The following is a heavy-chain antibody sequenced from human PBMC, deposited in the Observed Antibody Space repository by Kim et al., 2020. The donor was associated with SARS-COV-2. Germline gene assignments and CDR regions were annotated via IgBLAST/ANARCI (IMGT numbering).Heavy chain of an antibody. CDR2: IRSKAYGGTT. Sequence: GGSLRLSCTVSGFTFGDYAMSWVRQAPGKGQEWVGFIRSKAYGGTTEYAASVNGRFTISRDDSKSIAYLQMNSLKTEDTAVYYCTRARADWNDVVGYYFDYWGQGTLVTVSS. CDR1: GFTFGDYA. V-gene: IGHV3-49*04. D-gene: IGHD1-1*01. J-gene: IGHJ4*02. CDR3: TRARADWNDVVGYYFDY.